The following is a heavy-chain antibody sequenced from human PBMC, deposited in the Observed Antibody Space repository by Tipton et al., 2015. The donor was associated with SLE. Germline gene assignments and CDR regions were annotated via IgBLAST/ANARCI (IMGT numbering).Heavy chain of an antibody. D-gene: IGHD2-8*01. CDR2: IYSGGST. CDR3: ARFRGYCTNGVCRAHSYMDV. J-gene: IGHJ6*03. V-gene: IGHV3-53*01. Sequence: QLVQSGGGLIQPGGSLRLSCAVSGFTVSDNYTNWVRQAPGKGLEWVSVIYSGGSTFYANSVKGRFTISRDNSKNTLYLQIDSLRAEDTAVYYCARFRGYCTNGVCRAHSYMDVWGKGTTVTVTS. CDR1: GFTVSDNY.